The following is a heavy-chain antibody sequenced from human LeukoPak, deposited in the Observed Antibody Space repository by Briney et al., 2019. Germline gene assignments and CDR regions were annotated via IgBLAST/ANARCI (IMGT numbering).Heavy chain of an antibody. Sequence: AISGSGGSTYYADSVKGRFTISRDNARNSVYLQMNSLRAEDTAVYYCARDRGVVGATWIDYWGQGTLVTVSS. V-gene: IGHV3-23*01. J-gene: IGHJ4*02. D-gene: IGHD1-26*01. CDR2: ISGSGGST. CDR3: ARDRGVVGATWIDY.